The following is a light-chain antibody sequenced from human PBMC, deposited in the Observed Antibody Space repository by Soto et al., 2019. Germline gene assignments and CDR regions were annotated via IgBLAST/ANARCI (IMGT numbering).Light chain of an antibody. J-gene: IGLJ2*01. CDR2: EVT. CDR1: SSDVGANNY. Sequence: QSALTQPASVSGSPGQSITISCTGSSSDVGANNYVSWYQQHPGKAPKLMIYEVTNRPSGVSNRFSGSNSGNTASLTSSGILAEDEADDYCSSYTSSSTLFFGGGTKLTVL. CDR3: SSYTSSSTLF. V-gene: IGLV2-14*01.